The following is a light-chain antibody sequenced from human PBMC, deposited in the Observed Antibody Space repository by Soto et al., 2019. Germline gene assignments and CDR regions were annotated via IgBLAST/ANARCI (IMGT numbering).Light chain of an antibody. CDR2: SDD. V-gene: IGLV1-44*01. Sequence: QSVLAQPPSASGTPGQRVTVSCSGSSSNIGRYTVNWYQQLPGAAPKLLIYSDDQWPSGVPDRFSGSKSGTSASLAISNLRSEDEADYYCAAWDGNLKGWVFGGGTKVTVL. CDR1: SSNIGRYT. CDR3: AAWDGNLKGWV. J-gene: IGLJ3*02.